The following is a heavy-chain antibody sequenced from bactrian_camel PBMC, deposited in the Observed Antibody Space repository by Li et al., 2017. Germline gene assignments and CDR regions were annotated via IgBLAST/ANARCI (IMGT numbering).Heavy chain of an antibody. CDR3: VRDGDSWPSLGY. D-gene: IGHD6*01. Sequence: VQLVESGGGSVQAGGSLRLSCAISGYTYSINYSCMSWFRQAPGKGLEWVASINSGAANAYYADSVKGRFTISRDNAKNTVYLQMNNLKPEDTAVYYCVRDGDSWPSLGYWGLGTQVTVS. V-gene: IGHV3S40*01. CDR1: GYTYSINYSC. J-gene: IGHJ6*01. CDR2: INSGAANA.